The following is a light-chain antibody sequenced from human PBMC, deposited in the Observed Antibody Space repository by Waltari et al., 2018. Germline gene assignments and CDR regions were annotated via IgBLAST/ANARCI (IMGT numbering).Light chain of an antibody. Sequence: DIQMTQSPSSLSASIGDTITVTSRASQNIRTYFTWYQQKPANAPKLLIFGASSLHRGVPSRFSGSASGTEFTLTITNLQPDDFATYFCQQSFSSPWTFGQGTTV. CDR3: QQSFSSPWT. CDR1: QNIRTY. CDR2: GAS. J-gene: IGKJ1*01. V-gene: IGKV1-39*01.